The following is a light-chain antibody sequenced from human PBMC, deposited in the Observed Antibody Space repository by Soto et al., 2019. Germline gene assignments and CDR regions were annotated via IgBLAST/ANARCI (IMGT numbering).Light chain of an antibody. CDR2: AAS. J-gene: IGKJ1*01. Sequence: VIWMTQSPSLLSASTGDRVTISCRVSQGISSYLAWYQQKPGKAPELLIYAASTLQSGVPSRFSGSGSGTDFTLTISCLQSEDFAVYYCQQYNNWPRTFGQGTKVDI. CDR3: QQYNNWPRT. CDR1: QGISSY. V-gene: IGKV1D-8*01.